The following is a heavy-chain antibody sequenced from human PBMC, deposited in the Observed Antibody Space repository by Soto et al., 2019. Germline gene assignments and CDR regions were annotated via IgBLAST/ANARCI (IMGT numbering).Heavy chain of an antibody. D-gene: IGHD6-13*01. CDR3: AKGYSSSWPLSHYGLDV. V-gene: IGHV3-23*01. Sequence: EVQLLESGGGLVQPEGSLRLSCAVSGFTFSSYGMSWVRQAPGKGLEWVAGISDSGGITHNADSVKGRFTISRDNFNNTLYLQMSGLRVEDTAVYYCAKGYSSSWPLSHYGLDVWGQGTAVTVSS. J-gene: IGHJ6*02. CDR1: GFTFSSYG. CDR2: ISDSGGIT.